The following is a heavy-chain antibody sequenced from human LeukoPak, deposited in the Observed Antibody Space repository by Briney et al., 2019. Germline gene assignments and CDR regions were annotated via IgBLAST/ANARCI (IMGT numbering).Heavy chain of an antibody. J-gene: IGHJ4*02. V-gene: IGHV1-69*06. CDR3: ASDSTGYSGYDLGY. D-gene: IGHD5-12*01. CDR1: GGTFSSYA. Sequence: EASVKVSCKASGGTFSSYAISWVRQAPGQGLEWMGRIIPIFGTANYAQKFQGRVTITADKSTSTAYMELSSLRSEDTAVYYCASDSTGYSGYDLGYWGQGTLVTVSS. CDR2: IIPIFGTA.